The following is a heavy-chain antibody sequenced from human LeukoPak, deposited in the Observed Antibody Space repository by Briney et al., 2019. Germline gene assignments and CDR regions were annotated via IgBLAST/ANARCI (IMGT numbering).Heavy chain of an antibody. CDR1: GHTFSNNG. D-gene: IGHD6-6*01. CDR3: ARDSPSRDSSDYMDV. CDR2: FPFDGSNK. J-gene: IGHJ6*03. V-gene: IGHV3-30*01. Sequence: PGGTLRLSCAASGHTFSNNGMHWVRWAPGQGLEWVAVFPFDGSNKYYAASVKGRFTISRDNSKNTLYLQMNSLRPEDTAVYYCARDSPSRDSSDYMDVWGKGTTVTVSS.